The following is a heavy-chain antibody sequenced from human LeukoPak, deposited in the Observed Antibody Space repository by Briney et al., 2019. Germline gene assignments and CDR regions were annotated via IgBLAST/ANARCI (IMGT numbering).Heavy chain of an antibody. D-gene: IGHD5-18*01. Sequence: PSETLSLTCAVYGGSFSGYYWSWIRQPPGKGLEWIGEINHSGSTNYNPSLKSRVTISVDTSKNQFSLKLSSVTAADTAVYYCARGWIQLSSHSYYYGMDVWGQGTTVTVSS. CDR2: INHSGST. CDR1: GGSFSGYY. V-gene: IGHV4-34*01. CDR3: ARGWIQLSSHSYYYGMDV. J-gene: IGHJ6*02.